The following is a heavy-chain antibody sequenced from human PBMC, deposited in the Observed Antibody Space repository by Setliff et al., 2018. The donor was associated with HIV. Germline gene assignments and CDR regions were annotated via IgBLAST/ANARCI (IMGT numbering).Heavy chain of an antibody. J-gene: IGHJ4*02. CDR3: VIGSAARPFDY. V-gene: IGHV1-69*13. D-gene: IGHD6-6*01. CDR1: GGTFSSYA. CDR2: IIPIFGTA. Sequence: ASVKVSCKASGGTFSSYAISWVRQAPGQWLEWMGGIIPIFGTADYAQKFQGRVTITADESTSTAYMELSSLRSEDTAVYYCVIGSAARPFDYWGQGTLGAVS.